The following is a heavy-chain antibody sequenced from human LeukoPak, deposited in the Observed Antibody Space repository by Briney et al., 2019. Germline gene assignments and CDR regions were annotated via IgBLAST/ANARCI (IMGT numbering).Heavy chain of an antibody. CDR1: GFTFSDYY. CDR3: ARGCSGGSCYSSYYYYYMDV. D-gene: IGHD2-15*01. CDR2: ISSSGSTI. J-gene: IGHJ6*03. V-gene: IGHV3-11*01. Sequence: GGSLRLSCAASGFTFSDYYMSWIRQAPGKGLEWVSYISSSGSTIYYGDSVKGRFTISRDNAKNSLYLQMNSLRAEDTAVYYCARGCSGGSCYSSYYYYYMDVWGKGTTVTVS.